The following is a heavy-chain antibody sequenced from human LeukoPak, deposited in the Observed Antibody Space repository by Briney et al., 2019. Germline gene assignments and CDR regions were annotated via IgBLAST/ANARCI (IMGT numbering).Heavy chain of an antibody. CDR1: GCSISSGGYY. V-gene: IGHV4-31*03. J-gene: IGHJ6*04. Sequence: PSETLSLTCTVSGCSISSGGYYWSWLRQHPGMGLEWIVYSYYSGSTYYNPSLKSRVTISVDTSKNQFSLKLSSVTAADTAVYYCARGGYDYYYYGMDVWGKGTTVTVSS. CDR2: SYYSGST. CDR3: ARGGYDYYYYGMDV. D-gene: IGHD5-12*01.